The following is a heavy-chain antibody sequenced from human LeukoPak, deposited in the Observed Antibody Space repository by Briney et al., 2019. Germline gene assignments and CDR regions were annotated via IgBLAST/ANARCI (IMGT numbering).Heavy chain of an antibody. CDR3: ASTLYTGRPDY. Sequence: SETLSLTCTVSGGSISSYYWSWIRQPPGKGLEWIGYIYYSGSTNYNPSLKSRVTISVDTSKNQFSLKLSSVTAADTAVYYCASTLYTGRPDYWGQGTLVTVSS. CDR2: IYYSGST. J-gene: IGHJ4*02. V-gene: IGHV4-59*03. CDR1: GGSISSYY. D-gene: IGHD2/OR15-2a*01.